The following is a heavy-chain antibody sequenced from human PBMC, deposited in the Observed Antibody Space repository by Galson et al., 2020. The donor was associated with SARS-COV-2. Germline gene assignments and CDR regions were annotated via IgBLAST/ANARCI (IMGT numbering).Heavy chain of an antibody. Sequence: SETLSLTCSVSGGSISTAGYYWTWIRQHPGKGLEWIGYVSSIGTTYYNPSLQSRAFISVDTSKNEFSLKLTSMTVADTAVYYCARVPFGDSSSGEGLYYYYMDVWGKGTTVTVSS. CDR1: GGSISTAGYY. CDR3: ARVPFGDSSSGEGLYYYYMDV. D-gene: IGHD4-4*01. CDR2: VSSIGTT. J-gene: IGHJ6*03. V-gene: IGHV4-31*03.